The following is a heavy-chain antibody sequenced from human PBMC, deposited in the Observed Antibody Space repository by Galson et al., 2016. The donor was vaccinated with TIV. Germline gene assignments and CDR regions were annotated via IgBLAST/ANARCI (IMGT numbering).Heavy chain of an antibody. CDR1: GLTVSTNY. V-gene: IGHV3-53*01. D-gene: IGHD3-22*01. CDR3: ARSYDSSGNRGRFDH. J-gene: IGHJ4*02. Sequence: SLRLSCAASGLTVSTNYMSWVRQAPGKGLEWVSIVYSDGSNYYADSVKGRFTMSRDNTKNTVHLQLDSLRAADTAVYYCARSYDSSGNRGRFDHWGQGTLVTVSS. CDR2: VYSDGSN.